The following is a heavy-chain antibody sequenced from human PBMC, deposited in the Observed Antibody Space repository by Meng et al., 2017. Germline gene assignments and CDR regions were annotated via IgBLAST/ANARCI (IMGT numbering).Heavy chain of an antibody. D-gene: IGHD3-10*01. J-gene: IGHJ6*02. V-gene: IGHV4-34*01. CDR2: INHRGST. Sequence: SETLSLTCAVYGGSFSGYYWSWIRQPPGKGLEWIGEINHRGSTNPTPSLKSRVTISVDTSKNQFSLRLSSVTAADTAVYYCARGHGSGSYYYYYYGMDVWGQGTTVTVSS. CDR3: ARGHGSGSYYYYYYGMDV. CDR1: GGSFSGYY.